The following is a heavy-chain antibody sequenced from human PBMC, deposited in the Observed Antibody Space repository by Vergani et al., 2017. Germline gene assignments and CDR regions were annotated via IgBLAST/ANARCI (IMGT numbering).Heavy chain of an antibody. CDR3: ATPQTVTTGGMEV. J-gene: IGHJ6*02. CDR1: GYTFTDHY. CDR2: VDPEDGET. V-gene: IGHV1-69-2*01. D-gene: IGHD4-17*01. Sequence: EVQLVQSGAEVKKPGATMKISCKVSGYTFTDHYMHWVKQDPGKGLEWMGLVDPEDGETIYAEEFKGRVTIAADTSTDTAHLELSSLRSEDTAVYYCATPQTVTTGGMEVWGQGTTVIVSS.